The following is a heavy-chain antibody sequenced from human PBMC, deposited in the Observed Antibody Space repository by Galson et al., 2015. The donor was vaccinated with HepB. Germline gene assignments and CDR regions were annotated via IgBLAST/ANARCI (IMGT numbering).Heavy chain of an antibody. J-gene: IGHJ5*02. CDR2: INAGNGDT. CDR3: ARTGGRITMVRGIITWLDP. D-gene: IGHD3-10*01. Sequence: SVKVSCKASGYTFTSFAIHWVRQAPGQSLEWMGWINAGNGDTEYSQKFQGRVTMTRDTSANTAYMELSSLRSEDTAIYYCARTGGRITMVRGIITWLDPWGHGTLVTGSS. CDR1: GYTFTSFA. V-gene: IGHV1-3*01.